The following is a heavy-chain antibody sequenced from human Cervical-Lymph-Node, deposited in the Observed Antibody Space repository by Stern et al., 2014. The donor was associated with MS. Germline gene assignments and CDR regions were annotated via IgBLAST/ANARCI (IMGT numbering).Heavy chain of an antibody. V-gene: IGHV4-59*01. Sequence: VQLQESGPGLVKPSETLSLTCTVSGGSISSYYWSWIRQPPGKGLEWIGYIYYSGSTNYNPSLKSRVTISVDTSKNQFSLKLSSVTAADTAVYYCARAFHHVDYWGQGTLVTVSS. J-gene: IGHJ4*02. CDR1: GGSISSYY. CDR2: IYYSGST. CDR3: ARAFHHVDY.